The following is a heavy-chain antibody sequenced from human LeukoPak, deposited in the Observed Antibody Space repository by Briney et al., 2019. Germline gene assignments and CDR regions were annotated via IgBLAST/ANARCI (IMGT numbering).Heavy chain of an antibody. Sequence: SGPTLVKPTQTLTLTCTFSGFSLSTSVVGVGWIRQPPGKALEWLALIYWDDDKRYSPSLESRLTITKDTSKNQVVLTMTNMDLVDTATYYCAHRPPYGSGSIGAFDIWGQGTMVTVSS. J-gene: IGHJ3*02. CDR2: IYWDDDK. CDR3: AHRPPYGSGSIGAFDI. CDR1: GFSLSTSVVG. V-gene: IGHV2-5*02. D-gene: IGHD3-10*01.